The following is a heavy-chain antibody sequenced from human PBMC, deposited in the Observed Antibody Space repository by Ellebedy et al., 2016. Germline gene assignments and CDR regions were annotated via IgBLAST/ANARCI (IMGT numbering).Heavy chain of an antibody. Sequence: ASVKVSXKASGYAFTSYYMHWVRQAPGQGLEWMGIINPSGGSTSYAQKFQGRVTMTRDTSTSTVYMELSSLRSEDTAVYYCARGSVVVPAATPLAPDYWGQGTLVTVSS. CDR2: INPSGGST. V-gene: IGHV1-46*01. CDR1: GYAFTSYY. D-gene: IGHD2-2*01. CDR3: ARGSVVVPAATPLAPDY. J-gene: IGHJ4*02.